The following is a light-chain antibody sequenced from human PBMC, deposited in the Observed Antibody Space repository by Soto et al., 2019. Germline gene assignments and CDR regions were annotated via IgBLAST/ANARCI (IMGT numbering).Light chain of an antibody. CDR1: QSVNTN. V-gene: IGKV3-11*01. J-gene: IGKJ5*01. Sequence: EVVMTQSPATLSVSPGERVTVSCRASQSVNTNLAWYQQKPGQAPRLLIYDASNRATGIPARFSGSGSGTDFTLTISSLEPEDFAVYYCQQRGNWITFGQGTRLEIK. CDR3: QQRGNWIT. CDR2: DAS.